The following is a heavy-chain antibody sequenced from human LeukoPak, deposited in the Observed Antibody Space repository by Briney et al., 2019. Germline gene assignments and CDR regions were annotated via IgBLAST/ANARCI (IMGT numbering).Heavy chain of an antibody. D-gene: IGHD7-27*01. CDR1: GGSISSGGYS. CDR3: AGTQHGELDY. Sequence: PSQTLSLTCAVSGGSISSGGYSWSWIRQPPGKGLEWIGYIYHSGSTYYNPSPKSRVSLSIDTSKNQFSLKLTSVTAADTAVFYCAGTQHGELDYWGQGALVTVSS. CDR2: IYHSGST. J-gene: IGHJ4*02. V-gene: IGHV4-30-2*01.